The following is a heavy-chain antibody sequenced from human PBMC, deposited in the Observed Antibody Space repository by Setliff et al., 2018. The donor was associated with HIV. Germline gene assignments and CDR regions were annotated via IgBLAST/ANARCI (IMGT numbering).Heavy chain of an antibody. CDR3: TRNLYYYASGIHFGVY. CDR1: GGTFSSYA. D-gene: IGHD3-10*01. J-gene: IGHJ4*02. Sequence: SVKVSCKASGGTFSSYAISWVRQAPGQGLDWMGGIIPVFGTTTYAQRFQDRVTMTSDTSTNTFYMELSSLKSEDTAVYYCTRNLYYYASGIHFGVYWGQGTPVTVSS. CDR2: IIPVFGTT. V-gene: IGHV1-69*05.